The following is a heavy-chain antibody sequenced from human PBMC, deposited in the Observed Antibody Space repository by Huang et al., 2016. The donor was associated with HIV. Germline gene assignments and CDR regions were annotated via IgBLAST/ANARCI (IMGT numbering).Heavy chain of an antibody. J-gene: IGHJ5*02. Sequence: QVQLVQSGSEFKKPGASVRVSCKASGYSFSDYAVNWVRQAPGQGLECVGWINTKTGNATDVHGFRGRFVFSLDTSVNTAYLHISSLKTEDAAVYYCARDARELRDYLVRFNWFAPWGQGTLVTVSS. CDR3: ARDARELRDYLVRFNWFAP. D-gene: IGHD1-7*01. CDR1: GYSFSDYA. V-gene: IGHV7-4-1*02. CDR2: INTKTGNA.